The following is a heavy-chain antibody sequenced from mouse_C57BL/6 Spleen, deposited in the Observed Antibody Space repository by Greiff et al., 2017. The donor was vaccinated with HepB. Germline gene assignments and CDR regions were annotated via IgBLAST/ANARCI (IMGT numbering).Heavy chain of an antibody. Sequence: EVQLQQSGAELVRPGASVKLSCTASGFNIKDDYMHWVKQRPEQGLEWIGWIDPENGDTEYASKFQGKATITADTSSNTAYLQLSSLTSEDTAVYYCTPYDGSSLFAYWGQGTLVTVSA. J-gene: IGHJ3*01. D-gene: IGHD1-1*01. CDR2: IDPENGDT. CDR3: TPYDGSSLFAY. V-gene: IGHV14-4*01. CDR1: GFNIKDDY.